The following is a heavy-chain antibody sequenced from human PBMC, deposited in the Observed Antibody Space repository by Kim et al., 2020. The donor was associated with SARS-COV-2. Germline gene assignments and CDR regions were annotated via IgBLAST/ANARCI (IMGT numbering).Heavy chain of an antibody. D-gene: IGHD2-2*01. CDR3: ARSCSSTSCYAVY. J-gene: IGHJ4*02. V-gene: IGHV4-34*01. Sequence: YNPSLKSRVTISVNTSKNQFSRKLSSVTAADTAVYYCARSCSSTSCYAVYWGQGTLVTVSS.